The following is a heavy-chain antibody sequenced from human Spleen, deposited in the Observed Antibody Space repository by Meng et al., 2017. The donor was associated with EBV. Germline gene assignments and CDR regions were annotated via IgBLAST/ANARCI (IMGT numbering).Heavy chain of an antibody. V-gene: IGHV1-69*06. CDR2: IIPMFNTV. CDR1: GGTFSNYV. J-gene: IGHJ4*02. CDR3: ARTPEYYYDSGGLG. Sequence: QVHLGQSGAEVKKPGSSVKVSCQASGGTFSNYVITWVRQAPGQGLEWMGGIIPMFNTVNYAQKFQGRVTITADKSTSTAYMELSSLRSEDTAMYYCARTPEYYYDSGGLGWGQGTLVTVSS. D-gene: IGHD3-22*01.